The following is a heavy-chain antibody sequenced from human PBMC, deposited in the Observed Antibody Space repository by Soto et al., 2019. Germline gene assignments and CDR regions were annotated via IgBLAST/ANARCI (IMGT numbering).Heavy chain of an antibody. CDR3: AKEESGGLRH. CDR1: GFTFSSYG. D-gene: IGHD3-10*01. V-gene: IGHV3-30*18. CDR2: ISYDGSNK. J-gene: IGHJ1*01. Sequence: QVQLVESGGGVVQPGRSLRLSCAASGFTFSSYGMHWVRQAPGKGLEWVAVISYDGSNKYYADSVKGRFTISRDNSKNPLYLQMNSLRAEDTAVYYCAKEESGGLRHWGQGTLVTVSS.